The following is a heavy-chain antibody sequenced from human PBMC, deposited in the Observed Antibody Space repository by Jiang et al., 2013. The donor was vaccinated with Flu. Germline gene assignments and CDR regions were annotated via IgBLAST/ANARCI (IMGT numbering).Heavy chain of an antibody. Sequence: LEWVSSISSSSSYIYYADSVKGRFTISRDNAKNSLYLQMNSLRAEDTAVYYCARARTRVEMATMDYWGQGTLVTVSS. D-gene: IGHD5-24*01. CDR3: ARARTRVEMATMDY. CDR2: ISSSSSYI. V-gene: IGHV3-21*01. J-gene: IGHJ4*02.